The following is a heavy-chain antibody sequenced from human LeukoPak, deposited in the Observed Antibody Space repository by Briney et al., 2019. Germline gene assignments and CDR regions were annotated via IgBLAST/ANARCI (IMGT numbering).Heavy chain of an antibody. CDR2: INVEGTTT. D-gene: IGHD3-10*01. V-gene: IGHV3-74*01. Sequence: GGSLRLFCSGSGFTFTRFWMHWVRHAPGKGLGWVSRINVEGTTTTYADSVEGRFTISRDENTLYLHMLHLRVDDTAVYYCTRGGEEPFDYWGQGTLVSVSS. CDR1: GFTFTRFW. J-gene: IGHJ4*02. CDR3: TRGGEEPFDY.